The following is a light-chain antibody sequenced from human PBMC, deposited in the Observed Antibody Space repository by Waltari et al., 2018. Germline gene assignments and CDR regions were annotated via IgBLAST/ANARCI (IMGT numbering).Light chain of an antibody. J-gene: IGKJ4*01. V-gene: IGKV1-33*01. CDR3: LQFDTAWLS. CDR1: QAIYDF. Sequence: TCQGSQAIYDFLSWYQQKPGQAPRLLIYHASNLETGVPSRFSGSGYGTQFSLTISGLLPEDFATYYCLQFDTAWLSFGGGTKVEIK. CDR2: HAS.